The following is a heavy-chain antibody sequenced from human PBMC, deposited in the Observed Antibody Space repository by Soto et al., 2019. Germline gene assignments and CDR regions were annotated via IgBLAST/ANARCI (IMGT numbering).Heavy chain of an antibody. CDR1: GFAFSNYE. V-gene: IGHV3-48*03. J-gene: IGHJ4*02. CDR2: ISLSGSTI. CDR3: ARESFSASPNFFDY. D-gene: IGHD3-3*02. Sequence: GSLRLSCAASGFAFSNYEMNWVRQAPGKGLEWVSYISLSGSTIYYADSVKGRFTISRDDAKNSLYLQMNSLRADDTAVYYCARESFSASPNFFDYWGQGTLVTVSS.